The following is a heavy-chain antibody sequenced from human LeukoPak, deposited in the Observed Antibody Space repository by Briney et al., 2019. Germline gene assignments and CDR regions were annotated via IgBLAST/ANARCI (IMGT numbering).Heavy chain of an antibody. CDR2: ISAYNGNT. J-gene: IGHJ3*02. CDR3: AREEDIVATIHGGHAFDI. CDR1: GYTFTSYG. V-gene: IGHV1-18*01. Sequence: ASVKVSCKASGYTFTSYGISWVRQAPGQGLEWMGWISAYNGNTNYAQKLQGRVTMTTDTSTSTAYMELRSLRSDDTAVYYCAREEDIVATIHGGHAFDIWGQGTMVTVSS. D-gene: IGHD5-12*01.